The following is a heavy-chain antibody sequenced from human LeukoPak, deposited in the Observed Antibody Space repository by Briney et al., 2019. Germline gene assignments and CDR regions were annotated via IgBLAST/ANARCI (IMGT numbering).Heavy chain of an antibody. CDR3: ARDQYSSSWYEQGAFDI. CDR2: INTNTGNP. Sequence: ASVKVSCKASGGTFSSYAISWVRQAPGQGLEWMGWINTNTGNPTYAQGFTGRFVFSLDTSVSTAYLQISSLKAEDTAVYYCARDQYSSSWYEQGAFDIWGQGTMVTVSS. V-gene: IGHV7-4-1*02. D-gene: IGHD6-13*01. J-gene: IGHJ3*02. CDR1: GGTFSSYA.